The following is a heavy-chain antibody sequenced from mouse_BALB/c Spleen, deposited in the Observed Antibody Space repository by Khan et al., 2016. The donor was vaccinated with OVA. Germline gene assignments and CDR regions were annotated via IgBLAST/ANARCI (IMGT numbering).Heavy chain of an antibody. V-gene: IGHV3-2*02. D-gene: IGHD1-1*01. CDR3: ASGFITTVVVPFAY. J-gene: IGHJ2*01. Sequence: EVQLQESGPGLVKPSQSLSLTCTVTGYSITSDYAWNWIRQFPGNKLEWMGYISYSGSTSYNPSLKSRISITRDTSKNQFFLQLNSVTTEDTATDYCASGFITTVVVPFAYWGQGTTLTVSS. CDR1: GYSITSDYA. CDR2: ISYSGST.